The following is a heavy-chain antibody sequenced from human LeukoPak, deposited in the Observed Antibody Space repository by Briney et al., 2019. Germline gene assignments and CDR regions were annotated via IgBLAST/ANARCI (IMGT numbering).Heavy chain of an antibody. V-gene: IGHV4-34*01. J-gene: IGHJ5*02. CDR3: ARVHGPRYCSGGSCYPRWFDP. CDR2: INHSGST. CDR1: GGSFSGYY. D-gene: IGHD2-15*01. Sequence: SETLSLTCAVYGGSFSGYYWSWIRQPPGKGLEWIGEINHSGSTIYNPSLKSRVTISVDTSKNQFSLKLSSVTAADTAVYYCARVHGPRYCSGGSCYPRWFDPWGQGTPVTVSS.